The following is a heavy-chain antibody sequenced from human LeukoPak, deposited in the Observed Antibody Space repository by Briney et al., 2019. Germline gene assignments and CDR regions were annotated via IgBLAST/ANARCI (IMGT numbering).Heavy chain of an antibody. CDR3: ARTTSSGWSRFFDF. J-gene: IGHJ4*02. D-gene: IGHD6-19*01. V-gene: IGHV4-59*01. Sequence: PSETLSLTCTVSGGSISSYYWSWIRQPPGKGLEWIGYVYYNGNTIYNPSLKSRVTISVDTSKNQFSLNVTSVTAADTAVYYCARTTSSGWSRFFDFWSQGSLVTVSS. CDR1: GGSISSYY. CDR2: VYYNGNT.